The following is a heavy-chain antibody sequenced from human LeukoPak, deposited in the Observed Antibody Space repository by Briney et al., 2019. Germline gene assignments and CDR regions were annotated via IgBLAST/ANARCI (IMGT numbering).Heavy chain of an antibody. D-gene: IGHD3-22*01. CDR3: ARGGLYYDTSAYYYMNY. CDR1: GFTFSTYN. J-gene: IGHJ4*02. V-gene: IGHV3-48*01. CDR2: ITTAGIVK. Sequence: GGSLRLSCAASGFTFSTYNMHWVRQAPGKGLDGISYITTAGIVKFYADSVKGRFTISRDEAKNSLYLQMDSLRAEDTAFYYCARGGLYYDTSAYYYMNYWGQGTLVTVSS.